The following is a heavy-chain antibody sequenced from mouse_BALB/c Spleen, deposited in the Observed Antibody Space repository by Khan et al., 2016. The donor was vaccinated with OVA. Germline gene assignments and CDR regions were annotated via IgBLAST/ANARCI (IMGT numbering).Heavy chain of an antibody. CDR1: GYTFTDYS. CDR2: INTETGEP. D-gene: IGHD2-1*01. CDR3: AINYYGNYGAMDY. V-gene: IGHV9-2-1*01. Sequence: QVQLQQSGPELKKPGETVKISCKASGYTFTDYSMHWVKQAPGKGLKWMGWINTETGEPTYADDFKGRFAFSLETSASTAYLQINNLKNEDTATYFCAINYYGNYGAMDYWGQGTSVTVSS. J-gene: IGHJ4*01.